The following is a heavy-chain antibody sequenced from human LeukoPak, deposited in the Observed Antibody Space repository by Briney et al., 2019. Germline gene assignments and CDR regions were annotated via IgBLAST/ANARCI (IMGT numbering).Heavy chain of an antibody. CDR3: ARGLESSGWYGMDV. D-gene: IGHD6-19*01. Sequence: ASVKVSCKTSGYTFGRYYIHWVRQAPGQGLEWMGIINTSGATIRYGQKFKGRVTATRDTSTSTVYMEMSSLNSEDTAVYYCARGLESSGWYGMDVWGQGTTIIVSS. V-gene: IGHV1-46*01. CDR1: GYTFGRYY. CDR2: INTSGATI. J-gene: IGHJ6*02.